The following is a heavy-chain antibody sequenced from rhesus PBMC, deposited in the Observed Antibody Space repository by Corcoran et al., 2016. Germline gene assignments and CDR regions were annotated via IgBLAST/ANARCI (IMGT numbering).Heavy chain of an antibody. V-gene: IGHV4-173*01. J-gene: IGHJ5-2*02. Sequence: QLQLQESGPGLVKPSETLSLTCAVSGGSISSNYWSWIRQPPGKGLEWIGLISGSGGSPDYNPSLKSRVTISTDTSKNQFSLKLSSVPAADTAVYYCARGPVYWGDYYPNSLDVWGRGVLVTVSS. CDR3: ARGPVYWGDYYPNSLDV. CDR1: GGSISSNY. CDR2: ISGSGGSP. D-gene: IGHD3-34*01.